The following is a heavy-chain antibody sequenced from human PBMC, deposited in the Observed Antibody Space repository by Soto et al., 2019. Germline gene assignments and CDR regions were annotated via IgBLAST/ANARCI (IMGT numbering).Heavy chain of an antibody. CDR2: ISYDGSNK. J-gene: IGHJ6*02. CDR1: GFTFSSYA. V-gene: IGHV3-30-3*01. CDR3: ARDRAAALTNTMDV. Sequence: GXSLRLSCAASGFTFSSYAKHWVRQAPGKGLEWVAVISYDGSNKYYADSVKGRFTISRDNSKNTLYLQMNSLRAEDTAVYYCARDRAAALTNTMDVWGQGTTVTVSS. D-gene: IGHD6-13*01.